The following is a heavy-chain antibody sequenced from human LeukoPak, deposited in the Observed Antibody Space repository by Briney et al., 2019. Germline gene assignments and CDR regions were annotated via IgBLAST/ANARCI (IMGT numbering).Heavy chain of an antibody. Sequence: GGSLRLSCAASGFTLSSYSMNWVRQAPGNGLGWVSSISSSSSYIYYADSVKGRFTISRDNAKNSLYLQMNSLRAEDTAVYYCARDRGSYDILTANYYYYMDVWGKGTTVTICS. CDR1: GFTLSSYS. V-gene: IGHV3-21*01. D-gene: IGHD3-9*01. J-gene: IGHJ6*03. CDR2: ISSSSSYI. CDR3: ARDRGSYDILTANYYYYMDV.